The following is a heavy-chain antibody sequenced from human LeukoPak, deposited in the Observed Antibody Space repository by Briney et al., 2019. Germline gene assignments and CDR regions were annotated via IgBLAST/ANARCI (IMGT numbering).Heavy chain of an antibody. D-gene: IGHD2-15*01. CDR1: GYTFTSYG. Sequence: ASVKVSCKASGYTFTSYGISWVRQAPGQGLEWMGWISAYNGNTNYAQKLQGRVTMTTDTSTCTAYMELRSLRSDDTAVYYCASGTWAWDYYGMDVWGQGTTVTVSS. CDR3: ASGTWAWDYYGMDV. CDR2: ISAYNGNT. V-gene: IGHV1-18*01. J-gene: IGHJ6*02.